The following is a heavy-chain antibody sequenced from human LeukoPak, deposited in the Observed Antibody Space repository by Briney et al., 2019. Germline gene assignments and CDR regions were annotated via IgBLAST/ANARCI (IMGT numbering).Heavy chain of an antibody. Sequence: SETLPLTCSVSGGSISGNYWSWIRQPAGKGLEWIGRISNSGSTNYNPSLKSRVTMSVDTAKNQFSLKLSSVTAADTAVYYCARASRGSFYYFDYWGQGTLVTVSS. J-gene: IGHJ4*02. CDR3: ARASRGSFYYFDY. CDR1: GGSISGNY. CDR2: ISNSGST. V-gene: IGHV4-4*07. D-gene: IGHD3-22*01.